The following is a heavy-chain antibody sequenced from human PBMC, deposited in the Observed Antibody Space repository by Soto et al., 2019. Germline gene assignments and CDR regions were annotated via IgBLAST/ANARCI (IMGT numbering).Heavy chain of an antibody. CDR1: GYTFNSYG. Sequence: ASVKVSCKASGYTFNSYGISWVRPAPGQVLEWMGWISAYNGNTNYAQKLQGRVTMTTDTSTSTAYMELRSLRSDDTAVYYCARDLYVDTAMVSHYYYYGMDGWGQGTTVTVS. CDR2: ISAYNGNT. J-gene: IGHJ6*02. CDR3: ARDLYVDTAMVSHYYYYGMDG. D-gene: IGHD5-18*01. V-gene: IGHV1-18*04.